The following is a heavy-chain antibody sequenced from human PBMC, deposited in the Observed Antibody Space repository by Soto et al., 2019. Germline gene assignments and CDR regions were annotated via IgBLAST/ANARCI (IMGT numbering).Heavy chain of an antibody. D-gene: IGHD3-22*01. CDR2: IGTAGDT. Sequence: EVQLVESGGGLVQPGGSLRLSCSASGFTFSSYDMHWVRQGPGKGLEWVSAIGTAGDTNYAGSVKRRFTISRENAKNSLYLQMNSLRAGDTAIYFCARAIGPTLFDYWGQGPLVTVSS. CDR3: ARAIGPTLFDY. CDR1: GFTFSSYD. V-gene: IGHV3-13*04. J-gene: IGHJ4*02.